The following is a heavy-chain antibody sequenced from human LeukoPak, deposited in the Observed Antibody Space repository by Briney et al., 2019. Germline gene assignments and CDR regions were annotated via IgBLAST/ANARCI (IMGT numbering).Heavy chain of an antibody. V-gene: IGHV4-39*01. J-gene: IGHJ4*02. D-gene: IGHD2-2*01. CDR2: IYYSGST. CDR3: ARGYCSSTSCYRAY. Sequence: SETLSLTCTVSGGSISSSSYYWGWIRQPPGKGLEWIGSIYYSGSTYYNPSLKSRVTISVDTSKNQFSLKLSSVTAADTAVYYCARGYCSSTSCYRAYWGQGTLVTVSS. CDR1: GGSISSSSYY.